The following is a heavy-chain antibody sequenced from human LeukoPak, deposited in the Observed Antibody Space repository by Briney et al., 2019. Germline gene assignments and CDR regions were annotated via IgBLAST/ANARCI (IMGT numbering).Heavy chain of an antibody. D-gene: IGHD3-22*01. J-gene: IGHJ4*02. V-gene: IGHV3-23*01. CDR3: AKASAFYFDTSGYPIPHYYDL. CDR1: GFTFTTYA. CDR2: ISGTGDTT. Sequence: GGSLRLSCSASGFTFTTYAMTWVRQPPGKGLEWVSGISGTGDTTSYADSVKGRFTISRDNSKNTLFLQMNSLRAEDTAIYYCAKASAFYFDTSGYPIPHYYDLWGQGTLVTVSA.